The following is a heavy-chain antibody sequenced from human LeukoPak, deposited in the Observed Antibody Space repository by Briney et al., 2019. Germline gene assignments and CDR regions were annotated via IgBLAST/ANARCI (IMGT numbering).Heavy chain of an antibody. J-gene: IGHJ3*02. D-gene: IGHD3-22*01. CDR3: ASPLIGDDAFDI. Sequence: ASVKVSCQASGYTFTGYYMHWVRQAPGQGLEWMGWINPNSGGTNYAQKFQGRVTMTRDTSISTAYMELSRLRSDDTAVYYSASPLIGDDAFDIWGQGTMVTVSS. CDR2: INPNSGGT. CDR1: GYTFTGYY. V-gene: IGHV1-2*02.